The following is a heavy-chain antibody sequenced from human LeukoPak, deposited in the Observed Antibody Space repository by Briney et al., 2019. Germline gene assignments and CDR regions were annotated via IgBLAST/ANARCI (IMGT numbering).Heavy chain of an antibody. CDR2: IYYSGST. Sequence: PSETLSLTCTVSGGSISSYYWSWIRQPPGKGLEWIGYIYYSGSTNYNPSLKSRVTISVDTSKNQFSLKLSSVTAADTAVYYCARDSGVGGDAFDIWAKGQWSPSLQ. CDR1: GGSISSYY. CDR3: ARDSGVGGDAFDI. D-gene: IGHD1-26*01. V-gene: IGHV4-59*12. J-gene: IGHJ3*02.